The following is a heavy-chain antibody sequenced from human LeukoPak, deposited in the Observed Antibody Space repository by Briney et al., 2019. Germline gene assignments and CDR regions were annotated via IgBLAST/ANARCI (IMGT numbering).Heavy chain of an antibody. D-gene: IGHD2-15*01. J-gene: IGHJ5*01. V-gene: IGHV3-21*04. CDR1: GFTFNSYE. Sequence: PGGSLRLSCAASGFTFNSYEMNWVRQAPGKGLEWVSSISSSSSYIYYADSVKGRFTISRDNAKNSLYLQMNSLRADDTAAYYCAKGHRLCSSGNCNSQVDSWGHGTLVIVPS. CDR3: AKGHRLCSSGNCNSQVDS. CDR2: ISSSSSYI.